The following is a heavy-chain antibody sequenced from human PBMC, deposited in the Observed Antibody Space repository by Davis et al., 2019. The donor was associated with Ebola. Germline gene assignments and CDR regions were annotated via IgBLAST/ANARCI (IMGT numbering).Heavy chain of an antibody. Sequence: AASVKVSCKASVYTFTSYTFHWVRQAPGQRLEWMGWINAGNGNTQSSQKFQGRVTITRDTSARTVYMELSSLRSEDTAIYYCARYSSSQYYYYGMDVWGQGTTVTVSS. CDR2: INAGNGNT. CDR1: VYTFTSYT. D-gene: IGHD6-6*01. CDR3: ARYSSSQYYYYGMDV. J-gene: IGHJ6*02. V-gene: IGHV1-3*01.